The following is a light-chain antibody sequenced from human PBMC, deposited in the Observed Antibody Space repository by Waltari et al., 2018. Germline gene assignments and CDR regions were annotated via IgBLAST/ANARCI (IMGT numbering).Light chain of an antibody. J-gene: IGKJ5*01. Sequence: DIVMTPSPLSLPVTPGEPASISCRSSQSLLHSNGYNYLDWYLQKPGQSPQILIYLASNRASGVPDRFSGSGSGTDFTLKISRVEAEDAGVYYCMEALQSVTFGQGTRLEIK. CDR2: LAS. CDR1: QSLLHSNGYNY. V-gene: IGKV2-28*01. CDR3: MEALQSVT.